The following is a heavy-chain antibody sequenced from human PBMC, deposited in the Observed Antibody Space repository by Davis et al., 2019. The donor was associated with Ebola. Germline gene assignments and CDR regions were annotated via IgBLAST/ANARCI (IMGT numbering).Heavy chain of an antibody. D-gene: IGHD4-23*01. CDR1: GYDFTTYW. V-gene: IGHV5-51*01. CDR3: ARNVSTVVTRRFYFDY. Sequence: GASLKISCEASGYDFTTYWIGWVRQMPGKGLEWMGVIYPGDSDTKYSPSFQGQFTISADKSINTAFLQWTSLKASDTAMYYCARNVSTVVTRRFYFDYWGQGTLVTVSS. J-gene: IGHJ4*02. CDR2: IYPGDSDT.